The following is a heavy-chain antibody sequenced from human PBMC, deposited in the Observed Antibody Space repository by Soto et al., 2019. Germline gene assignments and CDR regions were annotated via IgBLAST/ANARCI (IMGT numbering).Heavy chain of an antibody. D-gene: IGHD2-2*01. Sequence: PGGSLRLSCAASGFTFSSYDMHWVRQATGKGLEWVSAIGTAGDPYYPGSVKGRFTISRENAKNSLYLQMNSLRAGDTAVYYCARGLYCSSTSCYDYYGMDVWGQGTTVTVSS. J-gene: IGHJ6*02. V-gene: IGHV3-13*05. CDR1: GFTFSSYD. CDR3: ARGLYCSSTSCYDYYGMDV. CDR2: IGTAGDP.